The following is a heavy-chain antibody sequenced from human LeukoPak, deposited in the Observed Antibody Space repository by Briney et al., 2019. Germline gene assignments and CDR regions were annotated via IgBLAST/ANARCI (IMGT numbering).Heavy chain of an antibody. CDR1: GFSFGDHA. V-gene: IGHV3-49*04. CDR3: ANRDGHNNRHIDY. Sequence: GGCLSLSCTASGFSFGDHAMNWVRQAPGKGLEWVGFIRSKAFGGTTEYAAPVKGRFIMSRDDSRRVAYLQMNSLRAEDTAVYYCANRDGHNNRHIDYWGRGTLVTVSS. J-gene: IGHJ4*02. CDR2: IRSKAFGGTT. D-gene: IGHD5-24*01.